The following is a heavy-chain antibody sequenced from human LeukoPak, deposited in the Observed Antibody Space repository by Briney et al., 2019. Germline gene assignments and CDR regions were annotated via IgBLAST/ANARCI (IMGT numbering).Heavy chain of an antibody. CDR3: ARDRRHTMMVVGREGWYFDL. J-gene: IGHJ2*01. D-gene: IGHD3-22*01. CDR1: GFSLSSYA. CDR2: ISSSRSYI. Sequence: PGGSLRLSCAASGFSLSSYAMSWVRQAPGKGLEWVSSISSSRSYIYYADSVKGRFTISRDNAKNSLYLQMNSLRAEDTAVYYCARDRRHTMMVVGREGWYFDLWGRGTLVTVSS. V-gene: IGHV3-21*01.